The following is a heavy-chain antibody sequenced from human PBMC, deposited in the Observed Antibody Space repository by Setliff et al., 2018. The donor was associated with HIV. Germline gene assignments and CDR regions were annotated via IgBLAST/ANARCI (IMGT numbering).Heavy chain of an antibody. D-gene: IGHD3-10*01. CDR2: IYPSGST. Sequence: SETLSLTCTVSGGSTRTSGYYWGWIRQPPGKGREWIGSIYPSGSTYYNPSLKSRVSISVDTSKNQFSLKLRSVTAADTAVYYCATSAESGFGIHWGVFNIWGQGTRVTVSS. V-gene: IGHV4-39*01. J-gene: IGHJ3*02. CDR1: GGSTRTSGYY. CDR3: ATSAESGFGIHWGVFNI.